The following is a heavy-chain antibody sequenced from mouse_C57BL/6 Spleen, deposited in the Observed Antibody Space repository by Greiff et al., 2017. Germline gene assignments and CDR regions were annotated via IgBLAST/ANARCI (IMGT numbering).Heavy chain of an antibody. CDR1: GYAFSSSW. CDR3: AGPGYAMDY. CDR2: IYPGDGDT. J-gene: IGHJ4*01. Sequence: QVQLQQSGPELVKPGASVKISCKASGYAFSSSWMNWVKQRPGKGLEWIGRIYPGDGDTNYNGKFKGKATLTADKSSSTAYMQLSSLTSEDSAVYFCAGPGYAMDYWGQGTSVTVSS. V-gene: IGHV1-82*01.